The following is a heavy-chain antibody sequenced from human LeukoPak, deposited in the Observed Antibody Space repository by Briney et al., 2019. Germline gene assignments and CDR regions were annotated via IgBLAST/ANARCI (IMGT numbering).Heavy chain of an antibody. D-gene: IGHD5-24*01. J-gene: IGHJ3*02. Sequence: ASVKVSCKASGYTFTSYDINWVRQATGQGLEWMGWMNPNSGNTGYAQKFQGRVTMTRNTSISTAHMELSSLKSEDTAVYYCARVRDGYNDAYDIWGQGTMVTVSS. CDR2: MNPNSGNT. CDR3: ARVRDGYNDAYDI. V-gene: IGHV1-8*01. CDR1: GYTFTSYD.